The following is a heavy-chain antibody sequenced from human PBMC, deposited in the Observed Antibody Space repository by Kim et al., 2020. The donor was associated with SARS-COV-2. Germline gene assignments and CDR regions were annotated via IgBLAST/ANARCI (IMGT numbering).Heavy chain of an antibody. CDR2: INGDGGRA. CDR1: GFTFNNYA. J-gene: IGHJ4*02. CDR3: AKDWMSSFVGYFDC. D-gene: IGHD1-1*01. V-gene: IGHV3-23*01. Sequence: GGSLRLSCAASGFTFNNYALSWVRQTPGKGLEWVSGINGDGGRAKYADSVKGRFTISRDNSKNTLYLEMSTLRTEDTALYYCAKDWMSSFVGYFDCWGQG.